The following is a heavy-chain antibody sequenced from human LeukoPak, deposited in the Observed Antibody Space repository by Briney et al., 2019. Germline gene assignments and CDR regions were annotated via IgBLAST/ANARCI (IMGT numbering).Heavy chain of an antibody. Sequence: SQTLSLTCTVSGGSISSRSYYWGWIRQPPGKGLERIGNIYYSGSTYNNPPPTSRVTISVDTSKHQFSLKLSSVTAADTAVYYCARDPRISYGYPFDYWGQGTLVTVS. CDR2: IYYSGST. CDR3: ARDPRISYGYPFDY. V-gene: IGHV4-39*07. CDR1: GGSISSRSYY. J-gene: IGHJ4*02. D-gene: IGHD5-18*01.